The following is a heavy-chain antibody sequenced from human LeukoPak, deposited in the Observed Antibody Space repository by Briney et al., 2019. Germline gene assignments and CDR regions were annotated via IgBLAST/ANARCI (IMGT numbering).Heavy chain of an antibody. CDR3: ARESLGYSYGFPHYYYMDV. CDR2: IYYSGST. V-gene: IGHV4-59*01. D-gene: IGHD5-18*01. J-gene: IGHJ6*03. CDR1: GGSISSYY. Sequence: SGTLSLTSTVSGGSISSYYWSWIRQPPGKGLEWIGYIYYSGSTNYNPSLKSRVTISVDTSKNQFSLKLSSVTAADTAVYYCARESLGYSYGFPHYYYMDVWGKGTTVTVSS.